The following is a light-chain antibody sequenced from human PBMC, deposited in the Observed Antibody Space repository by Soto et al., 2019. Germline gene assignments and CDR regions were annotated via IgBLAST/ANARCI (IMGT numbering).Light chain of an antibody. CDR3: SSYTRSTTPYV. Sequence: QSVLTQPASVSGSPGQSITISCTGTSSDVGGYNYVSWYQRHPGKAPKLMIFDVSNRPSGVSNRFSGSKSANTASLTISGLQAEDEADYFCSSYTRSTTPYVFGTGTKVTVL. CDR1: SSDVGGYNY. CDR2: DVS. V-gene: IGLV2-14*03. J-gene: IGLJ1*01.